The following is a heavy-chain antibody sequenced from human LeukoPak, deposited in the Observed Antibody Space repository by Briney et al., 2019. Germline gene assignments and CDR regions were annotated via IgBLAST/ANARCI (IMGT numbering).Heavy chain of an antibody. D-gene: IGHD2-2*01. CDR1: GYSFTSYG. CDR2: SNPYNGNT. CDR3: ARQSHRSSNSYQGQYFYAVDV. J-gene: IGHJ6*02. V-gene: IGHV1-18*01. Sequence: ASVKVSCKASGYSFTSYGISWVRQAPGQGLEWVGWSNPYNGNTNYGQKFRGRVSMTTDTSTYTAFMELMSLTSDDTAVYYCARQSHRSSNSYQGQYFYAVDVWGQGTTVTVSS.